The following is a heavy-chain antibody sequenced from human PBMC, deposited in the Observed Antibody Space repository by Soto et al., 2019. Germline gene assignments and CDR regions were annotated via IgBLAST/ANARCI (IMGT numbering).Heavy chain of an antibody. CDR3: VRDTSGYYYLFDY. V-gene: IGHV3-48*02. J-gene: IGHJ4*02. CDR1: GFSFNTYS. CDR2: ISSSGGTI. Sequence: PGGSLRLSCAASGFSFNTYSMNWVRQAPGKGLEWVSYISSSGGTIYYADSVQGRFTVSRDNANNSLYLQTNSLRDEDTAVYYCVRDTSGYYYLFDYWGQGTLVTVSS. D-gene: IGHD3-22*01.